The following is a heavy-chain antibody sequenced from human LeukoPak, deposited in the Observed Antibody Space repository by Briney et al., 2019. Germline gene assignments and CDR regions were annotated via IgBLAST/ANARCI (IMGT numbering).Heavy chain of an antibody. CDR1: GFTFDDYA. Sequence: GGSLRLSCAASGFTFDDYAMHWVRQAPGKGLEWVSGISWNSGSIGYADSVKGRFTISRDNAKNSLYLQMNSLRAEDTALYYCAKEAMEAFDYWGQGTLVTVSS. D-gene: IGHD5-18*01. CDR3: AKEAMEAFDY. V-gene: IGHV3-9*01. J-gene: IGHJ4*02. CDR2: ISWNSGSI.